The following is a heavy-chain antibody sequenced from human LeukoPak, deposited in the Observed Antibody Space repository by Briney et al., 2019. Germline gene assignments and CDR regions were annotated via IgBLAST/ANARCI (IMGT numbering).Heavy chain of an antibody. J-gene: IGHJ6*02. D-gene: IGHD3-10*01. CDR3: ARAVSGSYYVPNYYYYYGMDV. Sequence: SETLSLTCTVSGGSIISYYWSWIRQPPGKGLEWIGYIYYSGSTKYNPYLKSRGTISVGKSKIQFSLKLSTVTAADTAVYYCARAVSGSYYVPNYYYYYGMDVWGQGTMVTVSS. CDR1: GGSIISYY. V-gene: IGHV4-59*01. CDR2: IYYSGST.